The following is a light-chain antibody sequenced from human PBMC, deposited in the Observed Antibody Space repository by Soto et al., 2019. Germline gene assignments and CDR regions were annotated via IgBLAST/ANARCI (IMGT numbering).Light chain of an antibody. V-gene: IGKV1-27*01. CDR3: QKYSSVPV. Sequence: DIQMTQSPTSLSASVGDRVTITCRASQDIRKFVAWYQQKPGKAPKLLIYAASTLQSGVPSRFSGSGSGTDFPLTINSLQPEDVATYSCQKYSSVPVFGPGTKVEIK. J-gene: IGKJ3*01. CDR2: AAS. CDR1: QDIRKF.